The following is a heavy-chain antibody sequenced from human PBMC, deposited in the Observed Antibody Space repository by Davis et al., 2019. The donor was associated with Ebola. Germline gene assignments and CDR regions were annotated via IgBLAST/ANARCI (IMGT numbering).Heavy chain of an antibody. Sequence: GESLKISCTDSVITFSSYAMTWVRQAPGKGLEWVSAISGSGGSTYYADSVKGRFTISRDNSKNTLYLQMNSLRAEDTAVYYCAKVGSGWYFDYWGQGTLVTVSS. V-gene: IGHV3-23*01. CDR1: VITFSSYA. J-gene: IGHJ4*02. D-gene: IGHD6-19*01. CDR3: AKVGSGWYFDY. CDR2: ISGSGGST.